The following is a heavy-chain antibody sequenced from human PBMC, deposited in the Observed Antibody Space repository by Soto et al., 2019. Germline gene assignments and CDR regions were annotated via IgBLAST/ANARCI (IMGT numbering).Heavy chain of an antibody. J-gene: IGHJ4*02. CDR2: IYYSGRT. V-gene: IGHV4-39*01. CDR1: GESISSSSYY. CDR3: ARQRTTVVTQAYFDH. D-gene: IGHD2-21*02. Sequence: PSETLSLTCIVSGESISSSSYYWGWIRQPPGKGLEWIGSIYYSGRTYYNPSFKSRVTISIDTSKNQFSPKLSSVTATDTAVYYCARQRTTVVTQAYFDHWGQGALVTVSS.